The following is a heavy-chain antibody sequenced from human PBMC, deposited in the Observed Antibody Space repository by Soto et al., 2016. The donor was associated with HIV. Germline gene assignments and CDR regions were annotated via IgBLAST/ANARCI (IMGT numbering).Heavy chain of an antibody. CDR1: GGSISPYY. J-gene: IGHJ3*02. D-gene: IGHD3-10*02. CDR2: SITMGAL. V-gene: IGHV4-59*01. CDR3: ARVLYYYVFGNNVRVDTFDI. Sequence: QVQLQESGPGLVKPSETLSLTCSVSGGSISPYYWNWIRQPPGKDWSGLAISITMGALSITPPSRVESPYQADASKNQFSLKLTSVTAADTAIYYCARVLYYYVFGNNVRVDTFDIWGQGTMVTVSS.